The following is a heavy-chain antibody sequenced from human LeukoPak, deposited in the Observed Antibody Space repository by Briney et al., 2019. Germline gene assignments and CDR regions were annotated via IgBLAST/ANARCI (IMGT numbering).Heavy chain of an antibody. V-gene: IGHV3-23*01. CDR1: GFTFNNYA. J-gene: IGHJ4*02. Sequence: GGSLRLSCAASGFTFNNYAMSWVRQAPGKELEWVSAISGSGGSTFYADSVKGRFTISRDNSKNTLYLQMNSLRAEDTAVYYCAKDRQYSYGYPVYFEYWGQGTLVTVSS. D-gene: IGHD5-18*01. CDR3: AKDRQYSYGYPVYFEY. CDR2: ISGSGGST.